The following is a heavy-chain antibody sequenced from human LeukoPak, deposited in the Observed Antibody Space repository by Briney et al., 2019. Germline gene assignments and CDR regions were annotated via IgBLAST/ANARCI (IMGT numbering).Heavy chain of an antibody. D-gene: IGHD2-15*01. V-gene: IGHV4-59*01. CDR2: IYYSGST. Sequence: SETLSLTCTVSGGSFSSYYWTWIRQPPGKGLEWIGYIYYSGSTNYNPSLKSRVAISVDTSKTHFSLKLTSVTAADTAVYYCARGFRYCSGGSCYQRGPCDYWGQEPLVTVSS. CDR3: ARGFRYCSGGSCYQRGPCDY. J-gene: IGHJ4*02. CDR1: GGSFSSYY.